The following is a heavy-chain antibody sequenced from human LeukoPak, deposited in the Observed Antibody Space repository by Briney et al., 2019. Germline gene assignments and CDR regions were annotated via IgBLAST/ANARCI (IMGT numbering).Heavy chain of an antibody. J-gene: IGHJ3*02. CDR3: ARELMTTVTPDAFDI. CDR1: GFTFSSYG. CDR2: IWYDGSNK. D-gene: IGHD4-17*01. Sequence: GRSLRLSCAASGFTFSSYGMHWVRQAPGKGLEWVAVIWYDGSNKYYADSVKGRFTISRDNSKNTLYLQMNSLRAEDTAVYYCARELMTTVTPDAFDIWGQGTMVTVSS. V-gene: IGHV3-33*01.